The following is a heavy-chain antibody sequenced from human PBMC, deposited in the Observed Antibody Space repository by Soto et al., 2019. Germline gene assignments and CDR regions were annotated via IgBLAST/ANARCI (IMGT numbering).Heavy chain of an antibody. V-gene: IGHV3-30*18. CDR2: ISYDGSHK. CDR3: AKDARGNYYYYFYMEV. D-gene: IGHD3-10*01. J-gene: IGHJ6*03. Sequence: PGGSLRLSCAASGFTFSNYAMHWVRQAPGKGLEWVAIISYDGSHKYYADSVKGRFTISRDNSKNTLYLQMNSLSTEDTAVYYCAKDARGNYYYYFYMEVWGKGTTVTVSS. CDR1: GFTFSNYA.